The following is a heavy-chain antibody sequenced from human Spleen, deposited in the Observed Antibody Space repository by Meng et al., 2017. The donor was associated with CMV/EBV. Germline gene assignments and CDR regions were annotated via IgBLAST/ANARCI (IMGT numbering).Heavy chain of an antibody. V-gene: IGHV3-20*03. CDR1: GFNFDDYV. CDR3: ASSGGYCSGGGCPDS. CDR2: INWTGHMT. D-gene: IGHD2-15*01. J-gene: IGHJ4*02. Sequence: SGFNFDDYVMNLVRKVPGKGLQWFSGINWTGHMTDYAESVKGRFTISRDNAKNSLYLQMNSLRAEDTAVYYCASSGGYCSGGGCPDSWGQGTLVTVSS.